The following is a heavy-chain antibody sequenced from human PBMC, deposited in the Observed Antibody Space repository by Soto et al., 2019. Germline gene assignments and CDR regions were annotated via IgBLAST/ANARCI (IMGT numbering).Heavy chain of an antibody. CDR3: ARATPRHSGSWYELVDY. D-gene: IGHD6-13*01. CDR1: GGSISYYY. J-gene: IGHJ4*02. V-gene: IGHV4-59*01. Sequence: PSETLSLTCNVSGGSISYYYWTWIRQPPGKGLEWVGHIYSSGTTKYNPSLQSLVAISSDMSTNQFSLTLTSVSAADTAIYFCARATPRHSGSWYELVDYWGQGTLVTVSS. CDR2: IYSSGTT.